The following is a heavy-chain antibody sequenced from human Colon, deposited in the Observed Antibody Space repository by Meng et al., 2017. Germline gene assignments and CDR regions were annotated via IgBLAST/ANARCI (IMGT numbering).Heavy chain of an antibody. CDR3: ARDTTWHNFDY. CDR2: INHDESDK. CDR1: GFSFSSFW. V-gene: IGHV3-7*01. D-gene: IGHD1-1*01. J-gene: IGHJ4*02. Sequence: GGSLRLSCAASGFSFSSFWMTWVRQAPGKGLEWVANINHDESDKYYVDSVEGRFTISRENTKNSVYLQMNSLRAEDTAVYYCARDTTWHNFDYWGQGTLVTVSS.